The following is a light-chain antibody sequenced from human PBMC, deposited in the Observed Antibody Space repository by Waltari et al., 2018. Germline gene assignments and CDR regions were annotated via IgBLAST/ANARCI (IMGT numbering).Light chain of an antibody. CDR3: SSNAGINNFV. J-gene: IGLJ2*01. V-gene: IGLV2-8*01. CDR1: SSDVGSYNY. Sequence: QCALTQPPSAAGPPGQTLTTPSAGTSSDVGSYNYDPWYQKHRGQPPKLLIYHVTKRPSGVPYRFSGSRSGNTASLTVSGLQAEDEADYYCSSNAGINNFVFGGGTKLTVL. CDR2: HVT.